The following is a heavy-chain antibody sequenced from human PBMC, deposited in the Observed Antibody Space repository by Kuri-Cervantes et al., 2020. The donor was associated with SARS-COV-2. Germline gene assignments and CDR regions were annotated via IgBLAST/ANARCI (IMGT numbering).Heavy chain of an antibody. J-gene: IGHJ2*01. CDR3: ARTRSPRNIAVWYFDL. D-gene: IGHD6-19*01. CDR2: ISYDGSNK. V-gene: IGHV3-30-3*01. Sequence: GESLKISCAASGFTFSSYAMHWVCQAPGKGLEWVAVISYDGSNKYYADSVKGRFTISRDNSKNTLYLQMNSLRAEDTAVYYCARTRSPRNIAVWYFDLWGRGTLVTVSS. CDR1: GFTFSSYA.